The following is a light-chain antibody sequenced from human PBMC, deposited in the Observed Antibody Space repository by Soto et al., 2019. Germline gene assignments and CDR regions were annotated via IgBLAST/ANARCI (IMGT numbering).Light chain of an antibody. Sequence: QAVVTQPPSASGTPGQRVTISCSTSSSNLGDNTVNWYQQVPGAAPKLLIYSYDQRPSGVPDRFSGSKSGTSASLAISGLQSEDEADYYCAAWDASLDGDVFGTGTKVTVL. J-gene: IGLJ1*01. V-gene: IGLV1-44*01. CDR1: SSNLGDNT. CDR3: AAWDASLDGDV. CDR2: SYD.